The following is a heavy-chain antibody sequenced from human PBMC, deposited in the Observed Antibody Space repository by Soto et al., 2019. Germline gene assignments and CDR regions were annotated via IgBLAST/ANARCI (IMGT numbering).Heavy chain of an antibody. J-gene: IGHJ4*02. CDR2: ISYDGSNK. Sequence: GGSLRLSCAASGFTFSSYGMHWVRHAPGKGLEWVAVISYDGSNKYYADSVKGRFTISRDNSKNTLYLQMNSLRAEDTAVYYCAKARIVVVIDTEFDYWGQGTLVTVSS. CDR3: AKARIVVVIDTEFDY. CDR1: GFTFSSYG. D-gene: IGHD3-22*01. V-gene: IGHV3-30*18.